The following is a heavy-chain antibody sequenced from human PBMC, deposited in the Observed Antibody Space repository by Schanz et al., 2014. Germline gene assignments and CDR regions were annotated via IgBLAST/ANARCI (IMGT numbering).Heavy chain of an antibody. D-gene: IGHD2-2*01. J-gene: IGHJ6*04. CDR3: ARDLSSLIQGDV. V-gene: IGHV3-20*04. CDR1: GFGFDDYA. Sequence: EVQLVESGGGVVRPGGSLRLSCAASGFGFDDYAMSWVRQAPGKGLEWVSGINWNGGSTGYADSVKGRFTISRDNSKNTLFLQMSSLRAEDTAVYFCARDLSSLIQGDVWGKGTTVTVSP. CDR2: INWNGGST.